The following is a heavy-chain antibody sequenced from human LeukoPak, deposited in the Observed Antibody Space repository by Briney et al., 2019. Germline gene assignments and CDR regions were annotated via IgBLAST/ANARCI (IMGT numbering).Heavy chain of an antibody. Sequence: ASVKVSCKASGYTFTGYYMHWVRQPPGPGLEWMGWINPNSGGTNYAQKFQGRVTMTRDTSISTAYMELSRLRSDDTAVYYCARDIAVAGTDDYWGQGTLVTVSS. V-gene: IGHV1-2*02. CDR3: ARDIAVAGTDDY. J-gene: IGHJ4*02. CDR1: GYTFTGYY. CDR2: INPNSGGT. D-gene: IGHD6-19*01.